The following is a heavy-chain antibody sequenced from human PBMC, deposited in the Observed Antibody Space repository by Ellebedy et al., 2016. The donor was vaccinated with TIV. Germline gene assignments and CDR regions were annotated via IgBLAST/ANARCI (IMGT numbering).Heavy chain of an antibody. CDR2: IYRGDSDS. CDR1: GYNFTTYP. Sequence: GESLKISCKGSGYNFTTYPIAWVRQLPGKGLEWMWIIYRGDSDSTYSPSFRGQVTISADKSITTAYLQWSSLQTSDTAIYYCARRGLVGGWYDTWGQGTLVTVSS. CDR3: ARRGLVGGWYDT. V-gene: IGHV5-51*01. D-gene: IGHD4-23*01. J-gene: IGHJ5*02.